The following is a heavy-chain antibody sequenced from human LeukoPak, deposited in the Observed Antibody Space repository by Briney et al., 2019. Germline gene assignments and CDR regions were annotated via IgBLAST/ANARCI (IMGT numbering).Heavy chain of an antibody. J-gene: IGHJ4*02. Sequence: SGGSLRLSCAASGFTFSSYAMSWVRQAPGKGLEWVSAISGSGGSTYYADSVKGRSTISRDNSKNTLYLQMNSLRAEDTAVYYCAKDISFGEYHDYWGQGTLVTVSS. CDR1: GFTFSSYA. CDR3: AKDISFGEYHDY. V-gene: IGHV3-23*01. D-gene: IGHD3-10*01. CDR2: ISGSGGST.